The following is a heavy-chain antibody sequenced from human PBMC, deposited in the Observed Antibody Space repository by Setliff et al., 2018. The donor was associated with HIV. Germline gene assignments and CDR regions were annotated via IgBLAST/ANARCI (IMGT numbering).Heavy chain of an antibody. V-gene: IGHV4-61*09. CDR2: IYTNGYT. J-gene: IGHJ3*02. D-gene: IGHD5-12*01. CDR3: AGDGYNVDAFDI. Sequence: KSSETLSLTCTVSGGSISSDNYYWTWIRQSAGKGLEWIGHIYTNGYTNYNPSLKSRVTISFDTSQNQFSLKLSSVTAADTAVYYCAGDGYNVDAFDIWGQGTMVTVSS. CDR1: GGSISSDNYY.